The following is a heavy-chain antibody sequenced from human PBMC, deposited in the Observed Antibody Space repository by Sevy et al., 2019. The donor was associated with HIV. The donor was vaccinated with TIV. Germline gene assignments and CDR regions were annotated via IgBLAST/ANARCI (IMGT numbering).Heavy chain of an antibody. CDR3: TRNGGAFDNGFDP. D-gene: IGHD2-8*01. CDR1: GFTFSSYD. CDR2: ISSSGSSI. J-gene: IGHJ5*02. V-gene: IGHV3-48*03. Sequence: GGSLRLSCTASGFTFSSYDMNWVRQAPGKGLEWVSKISSSGSSIHYANSVKGRFTISRDNAKNSLNLQMNSLRAEDTAVYYCTRNGGAFDNGFDPWGQGTLVTVSS.